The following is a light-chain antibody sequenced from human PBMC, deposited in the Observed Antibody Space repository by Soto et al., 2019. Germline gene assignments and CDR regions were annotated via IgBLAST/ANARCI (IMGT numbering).Light chain of an antibody. J-gene: IGKJ1*01. CDR3: LQYNSYST. CDR2: DAS. V-gene: IGKV1-5*01. Sequence: DIQITQSPSTLSASVGDRVTITCRASQSISSWLAWYQQKPGKAPKILIYDASSLKSGVPSRFSGSGSGTEFTLTISSLQPDDFATYYCLQYNSYSTFGQGTKVEIK. CDR1: QSISSW.